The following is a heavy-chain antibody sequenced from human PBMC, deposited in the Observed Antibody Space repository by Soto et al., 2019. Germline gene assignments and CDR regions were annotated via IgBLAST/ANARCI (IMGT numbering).Heavy chain of an antibody. CDR1: GYSFTNHW. Sequence: PGESLKISCKGSGYSFTNHWIGWVRQMPGKGLEWMGIIYPGDSDTRYSPSFHGQVTISAEKSISTAYLRWSSLRASDTAIYYCARLEYGDRSYFDFWGQGALVTVSS. D-gene: IGHD4-17*01. CDR2: IYPGDSDT. J-gene: IGHJ4*02. CDR3: ARLEYGDRSYFDF. V-gene: IGHV5-51*01.